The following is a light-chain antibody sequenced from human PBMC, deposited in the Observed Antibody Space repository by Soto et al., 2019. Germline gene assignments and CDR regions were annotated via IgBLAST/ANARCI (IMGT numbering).Light chain of an antibody. CDR1: QGISCN. Sequence: EIVMTQSPATLSVSPGERATLSCRTRQGISCNLAWYQQTPGQAPILLNYAASMRGTGIPARFSGSGSGTNFPITISLLQAEDVAIYYCHQYNNWPWTFGQGTKVDI. CDR3: HQYNNWPWT. CDR2: AAS. V-gene: IGKV3D-15*03. J-gene: IGKJ1*01.